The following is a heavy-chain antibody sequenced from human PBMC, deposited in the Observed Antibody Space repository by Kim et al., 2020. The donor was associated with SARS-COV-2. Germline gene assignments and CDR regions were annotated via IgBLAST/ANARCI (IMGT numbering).Heavy chain of an antibody. CDR2: IYYSGST. CDR3: ARQGASSWYRSDAFDI. CDR1: GGSISSSSYY. D-gene: IGHD6-13*01. J-gene: IGHJ3*02. V-gene: IGHV4-39*01. Sequence: SETLSLTCTVSGGSISSSSYYWGWIRQPPGKGLEWIGSIYYSGSTYYNPSLKSRVTISVDTSKNQFSLKLSSVTTADTAVYYCARQGASSWYRSDAFDIWGQGTMVTVSS.